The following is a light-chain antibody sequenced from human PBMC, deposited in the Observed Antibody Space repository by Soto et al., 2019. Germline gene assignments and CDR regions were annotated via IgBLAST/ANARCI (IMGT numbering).Light chain of an antibody. CDR1: KLGDKY. V-gene: IGLV3-1*01. CDR3: QVWDSSIVV. Sequence: SYELTQPPSVSVSPGQTASITCSGDKLGDKYACWYQQKPGQSPVLVIYQDSKRPSGIPERFSGSNSGNTATLTISGTQAMDEADYYCQVWDSSIVVFGGGTKLNVL. CDR2: QDS. J-gene: IGLJ2*01.